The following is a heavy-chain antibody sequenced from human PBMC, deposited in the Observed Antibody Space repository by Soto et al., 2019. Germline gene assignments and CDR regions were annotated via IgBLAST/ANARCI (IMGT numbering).Heavy chain of an antibody. V-gene: IGHV3-30*18. J-gene: IGHJ6*02. D-gene: IGHD1-26*01. CDR3: AKDVVVGATTGLGDYYYYYGMDV. CDR1: GFTFSSYG. Sequence: QVQLVESGGGVVQPGRSLRLSCAASGFTFSSYGMHWVRQAPGKGLEWVAVISYDGSNKYYADSVKGRFTISRDNSKNTLYLQPNSLRAEDTAVYYCAKDVVVGATTGLGDYYYYYGMDVWGQGTTVTVSS. CDR2: ISYDGSNK.